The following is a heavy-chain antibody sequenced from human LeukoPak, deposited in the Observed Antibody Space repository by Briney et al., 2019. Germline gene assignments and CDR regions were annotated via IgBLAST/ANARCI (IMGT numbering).Heavy chain of an antibody. CDR1: GYTFTSYY. V-gene: IGHV1-46*01. D-gene: IGHD4-17*01. Sequence: GASVKVSCKASGYTFTSYYMHWVRQAPGQGLEWMGIINPSGGSTSYAQKFQGRVTMTRDTSTSTVYMELSSLRSEDTAVYYCTKVDPATVTPGVFYYYYYMDVWGKGTTVTVSS. CDR3: TKVDPATVTPGVFYYYYYMDV. CDR2: INPSGGST. J-gene: IGHJ6*03.